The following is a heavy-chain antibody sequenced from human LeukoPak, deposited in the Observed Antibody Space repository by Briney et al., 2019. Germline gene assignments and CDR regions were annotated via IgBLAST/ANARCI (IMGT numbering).Heavy chain of an antibody. CDR2: IKGDGSEK. J-gene: IGHJ6*04. CDR1: GFTFPNYW. V-gene: IGHV3-7*01. Sequence: PGGSLRLSCAASGFTFPNYWMSWVRQAPGKGLEWVANIKGDGSEKYYVDSVKGRFTTSRDNAKNSLYLQMNSLRAEDTAVYYCAELGITMIGGVWGKGTTVTISS. D-gene: IGHD3-10*02. CDR3: AELGITMIGGV.